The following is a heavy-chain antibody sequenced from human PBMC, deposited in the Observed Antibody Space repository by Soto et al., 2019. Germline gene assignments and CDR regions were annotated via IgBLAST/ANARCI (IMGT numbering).Heavy chain of an antibody. V-gene: IGHV3-11*06. CDR2: ISSTSIYT. J-gene: IGHJ6*02. CDR3: ARDSVVSPAAILAYLGLDV. Sequence: QLQLVESGGGLVKPGGSLRLSCAASGFDLSDFYRSWIRQAPGKGLEWVSCISSTSIYTYYADSVKGRFTISRDNDKNSLYLEMDSLRAEDTAIYYCARDSVVSPAAILAYLGLDVWGQGTTVTVSS. D-gene: IGHD2-2*02. CDR1: GFDLSDFY.